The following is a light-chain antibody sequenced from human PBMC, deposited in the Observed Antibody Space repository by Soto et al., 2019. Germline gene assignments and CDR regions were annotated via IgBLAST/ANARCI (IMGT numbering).Light chain of an antibody. CDR1: QSVSSY. Sequence: EIVLTQSPAPLSLSPGERATLSCRDRQSVSSYLAWYQQQPAQAPRLLIYDASNRATGIPATFSGSGSGTDSTLTTNSLEPEEFAVYYCQQRSNWALYTFGQGTKLDIK. V-gene: IGKV3-11*01. CDR2: DAS. CDR3: QQRSNWALYT. J-gene: IGKJ2*01.